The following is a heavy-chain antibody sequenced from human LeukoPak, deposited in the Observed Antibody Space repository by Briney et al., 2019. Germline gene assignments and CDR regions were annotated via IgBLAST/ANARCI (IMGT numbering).Heavy chain of an antibody. CDR2: INSYNGDT. V-gene: IGHV1-18*01. J-gene: IGHJ4*02. Sequence: GASVKGYCMASGYTFTRNPIGWERQARGQGHEWMGWINSYNGDTVYAQMFQGRVTLTTDTSTSTAYMELRDLRSDDTAVYYCGRAGHCSGASCYSEGFDYWGQGTLVTVSS. D-gene: IGHD2-2*01. CDR1: GYTFTRNP. CDR3: GRAGHCSGASCYSEGFDY.